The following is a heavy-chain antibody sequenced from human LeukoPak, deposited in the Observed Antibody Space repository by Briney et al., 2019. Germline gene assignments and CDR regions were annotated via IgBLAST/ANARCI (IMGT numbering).Heavy chain of an antibody. CDR1: GFTFSDYY. J-gene: IGHJ4*02. CDR3: TRDKQQLDDY. CDR2: ISSSSRYA. D-gene: IGHD1-1*01. Sequence: GGSLRLSCAASGFTFSDYYMSWIRQAPGKGLEWVSDISSSSRYANYEDSVKGRFTISRDNAKKSLYLQMNSLRAEDTAVYYCTRDKQQLDDYWGQGTLVTVSS. V-gene: IGHV3-11*05.